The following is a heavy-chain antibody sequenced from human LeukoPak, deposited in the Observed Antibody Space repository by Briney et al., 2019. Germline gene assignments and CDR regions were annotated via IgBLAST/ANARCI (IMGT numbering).Heavy chain of an antibody. J-gene: IGHJ6*02. Sequence: ASVKVSCTASGYTFTSYGISWVRQAPGQGLEWMGWISAYNGNTNYAQKLQGRVTMTTDTSTSTAYMELRSLRSDDTAVYYCAKLDIVVVPAAMGAYYYYYGMDVWGQGTTVTVSS. CDR3: AKLDIVVVPAAMGAYYYYYGMDV. D-gene: IGHD2-2*03. CDR1: GYTFTSYG. CDR2: ISAYNGNT. V-gene: IGHV1-18*01.